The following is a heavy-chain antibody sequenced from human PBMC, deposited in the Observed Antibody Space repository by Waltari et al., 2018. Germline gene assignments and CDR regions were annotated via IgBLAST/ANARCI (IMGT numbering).Heavy chain of an antibody. CDR3: AKGRVTYYYDS. CDR1: GFTFSSYE. D-gene: IGHD3-22*01. V-gene: IGHV3-48*03. CDR2: IRSSGSTI. Sequence: EVQLVESGGGLVQPGGSLRLSCAASGFTFSSYELKWVRQAPGKGLEWVSYIRSSGSTIENTAAVKGRCTSAGDNAKNSLYLQMNGRRAEDTAVYYCAKGRVTYYYDSWGQGTLVTVSS. J-gene: IGHJ4*02.